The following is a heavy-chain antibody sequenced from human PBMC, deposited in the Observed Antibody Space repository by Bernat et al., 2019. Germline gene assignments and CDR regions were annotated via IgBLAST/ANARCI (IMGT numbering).Heavy chain of an antibody. D-gene: IGHD1-1*01. Sequence: EVQLLESGGGLVQPGGSLRLSCAASGFTFSSYAMSWVRQAPGKGLEWVSAISGSGGSTYYADSVKGRFTISRDNSKNTLYLQMNSLRAEVTAVYYCAKSKGYRNYFDYWGQGTLVTVSS. J-gene: IGHJ4*02. V-gene: IGHV3-23*01. CDR2: ISGSGGST. CDR3: AKSKGYRNYFDY. CDR1: GFTFSSYA.